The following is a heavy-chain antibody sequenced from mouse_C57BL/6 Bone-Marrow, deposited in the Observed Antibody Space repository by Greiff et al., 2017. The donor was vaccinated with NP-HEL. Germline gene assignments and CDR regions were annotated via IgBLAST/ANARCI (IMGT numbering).Heavy chain of an antibody. CDR3: ARDSASTRTRARDY. Sequence: QVQLQQPGAELVKPGASVKLSCKASGYTFTSYWMTWVKQRPGQGLEWIGYIYPSSGNTKYNQKFKDKATLTADKSSSTAYMQLSSLTYEDSAVYDGARDSASTRTRARDYWCQGPAVPVSA. CDR2: IYPSSGNT. V-gene: IGHV1-7*01. D-gene: IGHD6-1*01. J-gene: IGHJ4*01. CDR1: GYTFTSYW.